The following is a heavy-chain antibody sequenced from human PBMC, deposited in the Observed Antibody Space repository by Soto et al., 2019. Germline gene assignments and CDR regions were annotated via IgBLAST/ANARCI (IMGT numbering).Heavy chain of an antibody. CDR2: ISSSGSTT. CDR1: GFAFNDYY. Sequence: QVQLVESGGGLVKPGGSLRLSCEASGFAFNDYYMAWIRQAPGKGLEWLSYISSSGSTTYYADSVKGRFTVSRDNAKNSLYLQMNNLRAEDTAVFFCAKVSPAGDAHYFYSGVDVWGQGTTVTVSS. J-gene: IGHJ6*02. CDR3: AKVSPAGDAHYFYSGVDV. V-gene: IGHV3-11*01. D-gene: IGHD2-21*02.